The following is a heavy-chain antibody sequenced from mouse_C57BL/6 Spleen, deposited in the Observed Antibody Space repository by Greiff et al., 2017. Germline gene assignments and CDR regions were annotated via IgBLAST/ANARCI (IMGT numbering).Heavy chain of an antibody. V-gene: IGHV1-26*01. CDR1: GYTFTDYY. J-gene: IGHJ1*03. D-gene: IGHD2-1*01. CDR2: INPNNGGT. Sequence: EVQLQQSGPELVKPGASVKISCKASGYTFTDYYMNWVKQSHGKSLEWIGDINPNNGGTSYNQKFKGKATLTVDKSSSTAYMELRSLTSEDSAVYYCARMKDIYGNFYWYFDVWGTGTTVTVSS. CDR3: ARMKDIYGNFYWYFDV.